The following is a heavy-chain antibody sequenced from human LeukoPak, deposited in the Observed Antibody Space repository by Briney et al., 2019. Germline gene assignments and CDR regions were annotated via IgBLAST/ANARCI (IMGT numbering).Heavy chain of an antibody. CDR2: INSNSGGT. Sequence: WASVKVSCKASGYTFTGYYMHWVRQAPGQGLEWMGWINSNSGGTNYAQKFQGRVTMTRDTSISTAYMELSRLRSDDTAVYYCAREGVLLWFGELNNWFDPWGQGTLVTVSS. CDR3: AREGVLLWFGELNNWFDP. J-gene: IGHJ5*02. V-gene: IGHV1-2*02. D-gene: IGHD3-10*01. CDR1: GYTFTGYY.